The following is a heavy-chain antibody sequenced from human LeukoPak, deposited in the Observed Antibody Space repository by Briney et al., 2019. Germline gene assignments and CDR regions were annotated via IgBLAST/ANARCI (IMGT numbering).Heavy chain of an antibody. CDR2: ISHSGST. V-gene: IGHV4-38-2*01. CDR1: GYSISSGYY. D-gene: IGHD3-22*01. Sequence: PSETLSLTCAVSGYSISSGYYWGWIRQPPGKGLEWIGSISHSGSTYYNPSLKSRVTISVDTSKNQFSLKLSSVTAADTAVYYCARHYDSSGYYYHDAFDIWGQGTMVTVSS. CDR3: ARHYDSSGYYYHDAFDI. J-gene: IGHJ3*02.